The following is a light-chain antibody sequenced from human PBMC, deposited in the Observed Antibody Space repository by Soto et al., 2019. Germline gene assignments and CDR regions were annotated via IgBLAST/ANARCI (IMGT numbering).Light chain of an antibody. CDR2: DAS. CDR1: QSVSSSY. CDR3: QQYGSSRGT. J-gene: IGKJ1*01. Sequence: EIVLTQSPGTLSLSPGERATLSCRASQSVSSSYLAWYQQKPGQAPRLLIYDASSRATGIPDRFSGSGSGSDFTLIISRLEPEEFAVYYCQQYGSSRGTFGQGTKVEIK. V-gene: IGKV3-20*01.